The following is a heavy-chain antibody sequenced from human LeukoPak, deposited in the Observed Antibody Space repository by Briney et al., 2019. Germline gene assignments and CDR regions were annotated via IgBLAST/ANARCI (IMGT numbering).Heavy chain of an antibody. V-gene: IGHV3-9*03. CDR1: GFTFDDYA. CDR2: ISWNSGSI. J-gene: IGHJ4*02. Sequence: GRSLRLSCAASGFTFDDYAMHWVRQAPGKGLEWVSGISWNSGSIGYADSVKGRFTLSRDNAKNSLYLQMNSLRAEDMALYYCATSLQLWYHFDYWGQGTLVTVSS. CDR3: ATSLQLWYHFDY. D-gene: IGHD5-18*01.